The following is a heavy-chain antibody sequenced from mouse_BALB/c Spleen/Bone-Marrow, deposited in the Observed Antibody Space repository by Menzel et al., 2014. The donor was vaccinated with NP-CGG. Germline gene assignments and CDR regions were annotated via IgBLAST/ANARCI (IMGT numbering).Heavy chain of an antibody. J-gene: IGHJ4*01. Sequence: VQLQQSGPELVRPGASVKMSCKASDYTFTSYWMHWVKQRPGQGLEWIGMIDPSNSETRLNQKFKDKATLNVDKSSNPAYKPLSSLTTEDSAGYYWARTFQAPKAIDYWGQGTPVTGSS. D-gene: IGHD3-2*02. CDR3: ARTFQAPKAIDY. V-gene: IGHV1-74*01. CDR1: DYTFTSYW. CDR2: IDPSNSET.